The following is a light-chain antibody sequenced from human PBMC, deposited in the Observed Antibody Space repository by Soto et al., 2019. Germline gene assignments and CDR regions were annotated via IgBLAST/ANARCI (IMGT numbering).Light chain of an antibody. Sequence: DIQMTQSPSTLSASVGDIVPIPCRASQSISSWLAWYQQTPGNAPKLLIYDASSLESGVPSRFSGSGSGTEFTLTISSLQPDDFATYYCQQYNSYSWTCGQGTKGDIK. V-gene: IGKV1-5*01. J-gene: IGKJ1*01. CDR1: QSISSW. CDR2: DAS. CDR3: QQYNSYSWT.